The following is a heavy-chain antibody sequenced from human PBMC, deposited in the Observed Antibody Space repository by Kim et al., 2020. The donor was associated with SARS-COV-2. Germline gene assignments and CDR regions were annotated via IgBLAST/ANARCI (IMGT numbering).Heavy chain of an antibody. CDR1: GFAFSSYT. CDR2: ISASGTYI. V-gene: IGHV3-21*06. J-gene: IGHJ6*02. CDR3: SGSPPDYYGMDV. Sequence: GGSLRLSCAASGFAFSSYTMNWVRQAPGKGLEWVSSISASGTYIHYADSVKGRFTISRDNAKNSLFLQMNSLRVEDRAMYYCSGSPPDYYGMDVWGPGTTVVVSS. D-gene: IGHD1-26*01.